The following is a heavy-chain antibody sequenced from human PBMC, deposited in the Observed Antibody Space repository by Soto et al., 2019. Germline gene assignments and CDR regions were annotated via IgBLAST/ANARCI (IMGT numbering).Heavy chain of an antibody. CDR1: GFTFSSYG. CDR3: AKGPIAVAGTGSLDY. V-gene: IGHV3-30*18. Sequence: QVQLVESGGGVVQPGRSLRLSCAASGFTFSSYGMHWVRQAPGKGLEWVAVISYDGSNKYYADYVKGRFTISRDNSKNTLYLQMNSLRAEDTAVYYCAKGPIAVAGTGSLDYWGQGTLVTVSS. D-gene: IGHD6-19*01. J-gene: IGHJ4*02. CDR2: ISYDGSNK.